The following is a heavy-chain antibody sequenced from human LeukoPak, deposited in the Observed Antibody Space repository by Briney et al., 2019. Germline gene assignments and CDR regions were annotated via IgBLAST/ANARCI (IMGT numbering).Heavy chain of an antibody. CDR3: ARRSNQWLDAFDI. J-gene: IGHJ3*02. V-gene: IGHV4-61*01. CDR1: GGSVSSGSYY. CDR2: IYYSGST. Sequence: SETLSLTCTVSGGSVSSGSYYWSWIRQPPGKGLEWIGYIYYSGSTNYNPSLKSRVTISVDTSKNQFSLKLSSVTAADTAVYYCARRSNQWLDAFDIWGQGTIVTVSS. D-gene: IGHD6-19*01.